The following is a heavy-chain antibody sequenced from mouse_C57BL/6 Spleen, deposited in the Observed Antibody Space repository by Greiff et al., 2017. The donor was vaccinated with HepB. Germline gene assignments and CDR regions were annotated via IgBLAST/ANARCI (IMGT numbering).Heavy chain of an antibody. V-gene: IGHV1-72*01. CDR2: IDPNSGGT. CDR3: AREGGYYYGSSTFAY. J-gene: IGHJ3*01. Sequence: QVQLQQPGAELVKPGASVKLSCKASGYTFTSYWMHWVKQRPGRGLEWIGRIDPNSGGTKYNEKFKSKATLTVDKPSSTAYMQISSLTSEDSAVYYCAREGGYYYGSSTFAYWGQGTLVTVSA. CDR1: GYTFTSYW. D-gene: IGHD1-1*01.